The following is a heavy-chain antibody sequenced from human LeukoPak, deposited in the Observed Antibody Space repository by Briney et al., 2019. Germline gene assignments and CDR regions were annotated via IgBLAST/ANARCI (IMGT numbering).Heavy chain of an antibody. CDR2: ISGGNGNT. V-gene: IGHV3-23*01. J-gene: IGHJ4*02. CDR1: GFPFSSYA. D-gene: IGHD3-9*01. CDR3: AKFYDILTGYFDY. Sequence: GGSLRLSCAASGFPFSSYAMSWVRQSPGKGLEWVSAISGGNGNTYYADSVRGRFTISRDSSKNTLYLQMNGLRAEDTAVYYCAKFYDILTGYFDYWGQGTLVTVSS.